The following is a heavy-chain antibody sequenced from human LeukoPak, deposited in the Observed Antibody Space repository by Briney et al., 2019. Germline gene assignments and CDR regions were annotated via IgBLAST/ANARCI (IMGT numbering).Heavy chain of an antibody. CDR2: IYHSGTT. V-gene: IGHV4-59*01. Sequence: PGGSLRLSCAASGFTFSSYAMSWMRQLPGKGLEWIGYIYHSGTTNYNPSLKSRVTISADTSQNQFSLKLSSVTTADTAVYYCAQKAPYSPAYSQQWGRGTLVTVSS. CDR3: AQKAPYSPAYSQQ. D-gene: IGHD2-15*01. J-gene: IGHJ1*01. CDR1: GFTFSSYA.